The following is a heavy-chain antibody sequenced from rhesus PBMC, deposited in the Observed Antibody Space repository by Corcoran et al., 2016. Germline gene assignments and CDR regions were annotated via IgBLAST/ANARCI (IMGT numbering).Heavy chain of an antibody. V-gene: IGHV4-73*01. CDR1: GGSISGYY. J-gene: IGHJ5-2*02. Sequence: QVKLQQWGEGLVKPSETLSLTCAVYGGSISGYYWSWIRQPPGKGLGWIGNIDGNSAAPNYHPSPKNRVTFSKDTSKNQFSLKVGSVTAADTAVYYCARRDGSYYGGNSLDVWGRGVLVTVSS. CDR2: IDGNSAAP. D-gene: IGHD4-4*01. CDR3: ARRDGSYYGGNSLDV.